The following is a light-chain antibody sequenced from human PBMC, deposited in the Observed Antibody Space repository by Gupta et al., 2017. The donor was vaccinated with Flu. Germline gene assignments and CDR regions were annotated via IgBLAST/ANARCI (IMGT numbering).Light chain of an antibody. Sequence: SYVLTQPPSVSVAPGQTASITCGGYNIGSRSVHWYQQKSGQAPVLVVYDDNERPSGIPERASGSNSATTATLTISRVEAGDEADYYCQVGDESRDSYVFGTGTKIAVL. CDR1: NIGSRS. V-gene: IGLV3-21*02. CDR3: QVGDESRDSYV. J-gene: IGLJ1*01. CDR2: DDN.